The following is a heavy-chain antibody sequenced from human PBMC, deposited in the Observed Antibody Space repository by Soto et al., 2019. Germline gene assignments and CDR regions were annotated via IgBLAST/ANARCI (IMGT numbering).Heavy chain of an antibody. Sequence: SETLSLTCTVSGGSVSSGSYYWSWIRQPPGKGLEWIGYIYYSGSTNYNPSLKSRVTISVDTSKNQFSLKLSSVTAADTAVYYCARDSQLELYYCGMDVWGQGTTVTVSS. CDR3: ARDSQLELYYCGMDV. J-gene: IGHJ6*02. CDR2: IYYSGST. D-gene: IGHD6-13*01. CDR1: GGSVSSGSYY. V-gene: IGHV4-61*01.